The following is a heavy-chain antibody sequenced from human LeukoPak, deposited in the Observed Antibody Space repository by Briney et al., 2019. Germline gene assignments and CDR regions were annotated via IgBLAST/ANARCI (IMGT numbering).Heavy chain of an antibody. CDR3: ARDLSGYSYGYGMDV. D-gene: IGHD5-18*01. CDR1: GVSISSSSYY. J-gene: IGHJ6*02. V-gene: IGHV4-39*07. CDR2: IYYSGST. Sequence: SETLSLTCTVSGVSISSSSYYWGWIRQPPGKGLEWIGSIYYSGSTYYNPSLKSRVTISVDTSKNQFSLKLSSVTAADTAAYYCARDLSGYSYGYGMDVWGQGTTVTVSS.